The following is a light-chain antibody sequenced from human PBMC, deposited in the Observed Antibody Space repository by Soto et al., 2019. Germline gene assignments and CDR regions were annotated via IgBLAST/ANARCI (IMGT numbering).Light chain of an antibody. CDR1: SSDVGGYGL. CDR3: SSYTDIRNFVI. Sequence: QSALTQPPSASGSPGQSVTISCTGSSSDVGGYGLVSWYQHHPGKAPKLMISEVNKRPSGVPDRFSGSKSGNTASLTVSGLQTADEADYYCSSYTDIRNFVIFGGGTKLTVL. V-gene: IGLV2-8*01. CDR2: EVN. J-gene: IGLJ2*01.